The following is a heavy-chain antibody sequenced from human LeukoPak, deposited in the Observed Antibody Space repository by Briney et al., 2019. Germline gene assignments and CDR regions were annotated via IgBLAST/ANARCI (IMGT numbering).Heavy chain of an antibody. D-gene: IGHD3-9*01. J-gene: IGHJ4*02. V-gene: IGHV3-48*03. CDR2: ISSSGSTI. Sequence: GGSLRLSCPASGFTFSSYEMNWVRQAPGKGLEWVSYISSSGSTIYYADSVKGRFTISRDNAKNSLYLQMNSLRAEDTAVYYCARVNQRVLRYFDWFQGRYFDYWGQGTLVTVSS. CDR3: ARVNQRVLRYFDWFQGRYFDY. CDR1: GFTFSSYE.